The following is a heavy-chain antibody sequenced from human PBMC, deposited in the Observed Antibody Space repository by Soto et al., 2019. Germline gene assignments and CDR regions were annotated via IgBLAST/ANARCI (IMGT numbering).Heavy chain of an antibody. D-gene: IGHD2-15*01. CDR3: ARHCSGGSCYYAFDI. V-gene: IGHV4-59*08. J-gene: IGHJ3*02. Sequence: QVXXXESGPGXVXXXXXXSLTXXVSGGSISSYYWSWIRQPPGKGLEWIAYIYYSGSTNYNPSLKSRVTISVDTSKNQFSLKLRSVTAADTAVYYCARHCSGGSCYYAFDIWGQGTMVTVSS. CDR2: IYYSGST. CDR1: GGSISSYY.